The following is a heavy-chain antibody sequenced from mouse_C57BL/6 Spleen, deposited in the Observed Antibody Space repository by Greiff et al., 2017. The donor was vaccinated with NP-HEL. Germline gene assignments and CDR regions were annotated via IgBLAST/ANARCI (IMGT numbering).Heavy chain of an antibody. Sequence: VQLQESGAELVKPGASVKISCKASGYAFSSYWMNWVKQRPGKGLEWIGQIYPGDGDTNYNGKFKGKATLTADKSSSTAYMQLSSLTSEDSAVYFGARDGSNYGDYYAMDYWGQGTSVTVSS. CDR3: ARDGSNYGDYYAMDY. CDR1: GYAFSSYW. V-gene: IGHV1-80*01. CDR2: IYPGDGDT. D-gene: IGHD1-1*01. J-gene: IGHJ4*01.